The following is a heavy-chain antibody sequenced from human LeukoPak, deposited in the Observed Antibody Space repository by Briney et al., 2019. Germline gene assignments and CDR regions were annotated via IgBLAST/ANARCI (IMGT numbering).Heavy chain of an antibody. CDR3: ARDPPSRYYYYGMDV. Sequence: GGSLRLSCAASGFTFSSYAMSWVRQAPGKGLEWVSAISGNGGSTYYADSVKGRFTISRDNSKNTLYLQMNSLRAEDTAVYYCARDPPSRYYYYGMDVWGQGTTVTVSS. CDR1: GFTFSSYA. D-gene: IGHD5/OR15-5a*01. V-gene: IGHV3-23*01. CDR2: ISGNGGST. J-gene: IGHJ6*02.